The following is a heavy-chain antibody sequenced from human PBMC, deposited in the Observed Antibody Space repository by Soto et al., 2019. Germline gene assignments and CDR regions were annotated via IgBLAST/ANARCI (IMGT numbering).Heavy chain of an antibody. CDR3: ARETETAMVTPFDY. Sequence: GGSLRLSCAASGFTFSSYSMNWVRQAPGKGLEWVSSISSSSSYIYYADSVKGRFTISRDNAKNSLYLQMNSLRAEDTAVYYCARETETAMVTPFDYWGQGTLVTVSS. CDR2: ISSSSSYI. J-gene: IGHJ4*02. CDR1: GFTFSSYS. D-gene: IGHD5-18*01. V-gene: IGHV3-21*01.